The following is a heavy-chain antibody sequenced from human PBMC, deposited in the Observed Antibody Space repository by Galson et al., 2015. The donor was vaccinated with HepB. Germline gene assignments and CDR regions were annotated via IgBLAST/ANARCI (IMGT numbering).Heavy chain of an antibody. D-gene: IGHD3-9*01. CDR2: ISSNGGST. Sequence: SLRLSCAASGFTFSSYAMHWVRQAPGKGLEYVSAISSNGGSTYYANSVKGRFTISRDNSKNTLYLQMGSLRAEDMAVYYCARGRGTILVEDASDIWGQGTMVTVSS. J-gene: IGHJ3*02. V-gene: IGHV3-64*01. CDR3: ARGRGTILVEDASDI. CDR1: GFTFSSYA.